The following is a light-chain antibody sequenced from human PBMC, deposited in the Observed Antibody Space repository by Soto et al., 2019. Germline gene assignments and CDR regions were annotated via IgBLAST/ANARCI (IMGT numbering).Light chain of an antibody. J-gene: IGKJ4*01. CDR3: QQYGSSP. CDR1: HSVSSNH. CDR2: GGS. Sequence: DIVLTQSPGTLSLSPGERATLSCRASHSVSSNHLAWYQQKPGQAPRLLIYGGSSRATGIPVRFSGSGSETDFTLTISRLEPEDFAVYYCQQYGSSPFGGGTKVDIK. V-gene: IGKV3-20*01.